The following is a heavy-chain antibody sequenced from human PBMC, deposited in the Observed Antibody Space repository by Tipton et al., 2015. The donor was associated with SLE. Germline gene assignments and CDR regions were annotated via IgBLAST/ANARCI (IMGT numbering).Heavy chain of an antibody. CDR3: ARGKREVRGVPMNCAFDI. CDR2: IYYSGST. J-gene: IGHJ3*02. D-gene: IGHD3-10*01. V-gene: IGHV4-31*03. CDR1: GGSISSGGYY. Sequence: TLSLTCTVSGGSISSGGYYWSWIRQHPGKGLEWIGYIYYSGSTHYNPSLKSRVTISVDTSKNQFSLKLSSVTAADTAVYYCARGKREVRGVPMNCAFDIWGQGTMVTVSS.